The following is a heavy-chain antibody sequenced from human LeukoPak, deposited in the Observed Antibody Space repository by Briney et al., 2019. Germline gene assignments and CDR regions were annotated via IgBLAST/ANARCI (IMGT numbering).Heavy chain of an antibody. Sequence: SETLSLTCTVSGGSISSYYWSWIRQPPGKGLEWIGDIYYSGSTNYNPSLKSRGTISLDKSKKQFSPNLSPLTAADTALYSCARYWSLVVWGRGSTVSVSS. CDR1: GGSISSYY. CDR3: ARYWSLVV. V-gene: IGHV4-59*01. D-gene: IGHD2-15*01. CDR2: IYYSGST. J-gene: IGHJ6*01.